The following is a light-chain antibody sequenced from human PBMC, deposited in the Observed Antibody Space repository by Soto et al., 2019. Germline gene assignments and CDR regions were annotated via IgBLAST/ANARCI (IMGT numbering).Light chain of an antibody. CDR2: EGS. J-gene: IGLJ2*01. CDR3: CSYAGSSTFVV. V-gene: IGLV2-23*03. Sequence: QSVLTQPASVSGSPGQSITISCTGTSSDVGSYNLVSWYQQHPGKAPKLMIYEGSKRPSGVSSRFSGSESGNTASLTISGLQAEDEADYYCCSYAGSSTFVVFGGGTKLTVL. CDR1: SSDVGSYNL.